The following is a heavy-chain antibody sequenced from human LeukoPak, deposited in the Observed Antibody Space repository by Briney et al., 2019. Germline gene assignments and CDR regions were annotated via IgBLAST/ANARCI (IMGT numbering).Heavy chain of an antibody. Sequence: SETLSLTCTVSGGSISSSYWTWIRQPPGKGLEWIGYISYSGSTNYNPSLKSRVTISIDTSKNQFSLKLNSVTAADTAVYYCARADCGTTSCYTPDFWGQGTLVTVSS. CDR2: ISYSGST. CDR1: GGSISSSY. J-gene: IGHJ4*02. D-gene: IGHD2-2*02. V-gene: IGHV4-59*01. CDR3: ARADCGTTSCYTPDF.